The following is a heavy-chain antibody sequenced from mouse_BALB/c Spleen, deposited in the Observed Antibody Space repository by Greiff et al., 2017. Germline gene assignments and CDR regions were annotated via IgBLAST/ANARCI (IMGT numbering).Heavy chain of an antibody. D-gene: IGHD1-1*01. J-gene: IGHJ1*01. CDR1: GYTFTSYW. V-gene: IGHV1-7*01. CDR2: INPSTGYT. CDR3: AREELLLRYFDV. Sequence: QVQLQQSGAELAKPGASVKMSCKASGYTFTSYWMHWVKQRPGQGLEWIGYINPSTGYTEYNQKFKDKATLTADKSSSTAYMQLSSLTSEDSAVYYCAREELLLRYFDVWGAGTTVTVSS.